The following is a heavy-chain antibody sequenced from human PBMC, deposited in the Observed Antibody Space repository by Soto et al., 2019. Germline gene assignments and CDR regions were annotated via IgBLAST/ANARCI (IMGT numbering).Heavy chain of an antibody. V-gene: IGHV1-18*04. CDR3: ARDRGDSASYYGYYYYGMDV. D-gene: IGHD1-26*01. CDR1: GYTFTSYG. J-gene: IGHJ6*02. Sequence: QVQLVQSGAEVKKPGASVKVSCKASGYTFTSYGISWVRQAPGQGREWMGWISAYNGNTNYAQKLQGRVTMNTDTSTSTAYMELRSLRSDDTAVYYCARDRGDSASYYGYYYYGMDVWGQGTTVTVSS. CDR2: ISAYNGNT.